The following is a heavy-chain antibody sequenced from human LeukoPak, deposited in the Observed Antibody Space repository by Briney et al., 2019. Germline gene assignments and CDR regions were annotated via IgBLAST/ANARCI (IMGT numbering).Heavy chain of an antibody. CDR2: INHSGST. V-gene: IGHV4-34*01. CDR3: ARDMRWGLGYYYDY. D-gene: IGHD1-26*01. Sequence: SETLSLTCAVYGGSFSGYYWSWIRQPPGKGLEWIGEINHSGSTNYNPSLKSRVTISVDTSKNQFSLKLSSVTAADTAVYHCARDMRWGLGYYYDYWGQGTLVTVSS. J-gene: IGHJ4*02. CDR1: GGSFSGYY.